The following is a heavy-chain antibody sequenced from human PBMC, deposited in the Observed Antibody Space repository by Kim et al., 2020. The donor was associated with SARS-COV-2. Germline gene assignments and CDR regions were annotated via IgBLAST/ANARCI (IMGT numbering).Heavy chain of an antibody. J-gene: IGHJ3*02. V-gene: IGHV3-23*01. D-gene: IGHD2-21*01. Sequence: GGSLRLSCAASGFTFSSYAMSWVRQAPGKGLEWVSAISGSGGSTYYADSVKGRFTISRDNSKNTLYLQMNSLRAEDTAVYYCAKGIRLLWGGGDAFDIWGQGTMVTVSS. CDR3: AKGIRLLWGGGDAFDI. CDR2: ISGSGGST. CDR1: GFTFSSYA.